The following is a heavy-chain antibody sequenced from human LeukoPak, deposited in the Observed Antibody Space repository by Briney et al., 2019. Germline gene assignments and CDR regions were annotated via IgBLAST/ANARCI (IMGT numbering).Heavy chain of an antibody. CDR3: ARGTSEYQLDY. Sequence: ASVKVSCKASRYTFTYRYLHWVRQAPGQALEWMGWITPFNGNTNYAQKFQDRVTITRDRSMSTAYMELSSLRSEDTAMYYCARGTSEYQLDYWGQGTLVTVSS. V-gene: IGHV1-45*02. CDR2: ITPFNGNT. D-gene: IGHD2-2*01. J-gene: IGHJ4*02. CDR1: RYTFTYRY.